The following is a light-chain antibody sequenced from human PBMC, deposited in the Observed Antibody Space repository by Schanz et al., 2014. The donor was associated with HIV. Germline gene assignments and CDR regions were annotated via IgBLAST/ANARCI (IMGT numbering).Light chain of an antibody. Sequence: DIQMSQSQTALSASVGDKVTITCRASQSIGTWLAWYQHKPGKAPKLLIYKASSLESGVPSRFSGSGSGTEFTLTISSLQPDDFATYYCQQYNTYWTFGQGTKVEIK. CDR2: KAS. J-gene: IGKJ1*01. CDR1: QSIGTW. CDR3: QQYNTYWT. V-gene: IGKV1-5*03.